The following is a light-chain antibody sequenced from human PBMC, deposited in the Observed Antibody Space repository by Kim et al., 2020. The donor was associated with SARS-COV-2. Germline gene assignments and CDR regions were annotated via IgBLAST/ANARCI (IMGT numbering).Light chain of an antibody. CDR2: QDN. CDR3: QAWDSSVV. V-gene: IGLV3-1*01. J-gene: IGLJ2*01. Sequence: VSVSPGQTASITCSGDKLADKYACWYQQKPGQSPMLVIYQDNKRPSGIPERFSGSNSGSTATLTISGTQAMDEADYYCQAWDSSVVFGGGTQLTVL. CDR1: KLADKY.